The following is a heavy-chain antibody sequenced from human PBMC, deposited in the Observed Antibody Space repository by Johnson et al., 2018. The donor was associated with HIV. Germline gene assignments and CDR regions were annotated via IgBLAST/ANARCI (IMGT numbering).Heavy chain of an antibody. CDR1: GFTFSSYA. CDR3: AKDPGKAVAAPDAFDI. Sequence: VQLVESGGGLVQPGGSLRLSCAASGFTFSSYAMSWVRQAPGKGLEWVSAISGSGGSTYYADSVKGRFTISRDNSKNTLYLQMNSLRAEDTAVYYCAKDPGKAVAAPDAFDIWGQGTMVTVSS. D-gene: IGHD6-19*01. V-gene: IGHV3-23*04. J-gene: IGHJ3*02. CDR2: ISGSGGST.